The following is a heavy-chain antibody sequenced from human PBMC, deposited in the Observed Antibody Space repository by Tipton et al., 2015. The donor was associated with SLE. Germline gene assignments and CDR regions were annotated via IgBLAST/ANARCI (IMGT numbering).Heavy chain of an antibody. CDR2: INHSGST. CDR3: ARGPGDYDCWSGVLNY. Sequence: TLSLTCAVYGGSFSGYYWSWIRQPPGKGLEWIGEINHSGSTNYNPSLKSRVTISVDTSKNQFSLKLSSVTAADTAVYYCARGPGDYDCWSGVLNYWGQGTLVTVST. D-gene: IGHD3-3*01. V-gene: IGHV4-34*01. CDR1: GGSFSGYY. J-gene: IGHJ4*02.